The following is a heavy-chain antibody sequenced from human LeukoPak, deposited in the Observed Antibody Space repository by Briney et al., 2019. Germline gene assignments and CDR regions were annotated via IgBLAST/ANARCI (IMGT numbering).Heavy chain of an antibody. J-gene: IGHJ4*02. CDR2: ITSSGGGT. Sequence: PGGSLRLSCAASGFIFRSYAMTWVRQAPGKGLEWVSAITSSGGGTHYADSVKGRFTISRDNSKNTLYLQMNSLRAEDTAVYYCAKDSYTNYGYFDYWGQGTLVTVSS. D-gene: IGHD3-10*01. CDR1: GFIFRSYA. CDR3: AKDSYTNYGYFDY. V-gene: IGHV3-23*01.